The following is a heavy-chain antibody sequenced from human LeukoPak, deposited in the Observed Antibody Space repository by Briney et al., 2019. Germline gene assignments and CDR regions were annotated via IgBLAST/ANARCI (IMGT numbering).Heavy chain of an antibody. Sequence: PSETLSLSPGVPGGSITTTDWRSGVRQFPGQGLQWIGEVSLEGVRNYNPSLTSRVTMSLDRAKNLLSLNLNSVTAADTAVYYCSREIGAFSPFGYWGQGILVTV. J-gene: IGHJ4*02. V-gene: IGHV4-4*02. CDR2: VSLEGVR. CDR1: GGSITTTDW. D-gene: IGHD3-16*01. CDR3: SREIGAFSPFGY.